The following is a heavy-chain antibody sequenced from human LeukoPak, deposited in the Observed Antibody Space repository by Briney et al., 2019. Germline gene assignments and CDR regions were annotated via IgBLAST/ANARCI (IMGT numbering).Heavy chain of an antibody. CDR2: VHPGDSST. J-gene: IGHJ4*02. V-gene: IGHV5-51*01. Sequence: GESQKISCKGSGYSFTTYWIGWVRQMPGKGLEWLGLVHPGDSSTIYSPSFQGQVTVSADKSISTAYLQWTSLKASDTAIYYCVRHVTWAFDYWGQGALVAVSS. CDR3: VRHVTWAFDY. CDR1: GYSFTTYW. D-gene: IGHD3-16*01.